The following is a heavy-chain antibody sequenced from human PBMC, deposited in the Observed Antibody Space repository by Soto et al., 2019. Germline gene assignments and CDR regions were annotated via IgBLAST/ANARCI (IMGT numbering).Heavy chain of an antibody. J-gene: IGHJ5*02. D-gene: IGHD5-18*01. CDR3: ASVDTAMVTGGWFDP. CDR1: GGSISSGDYY. CDR2: IYYSGST. Sequence: SETLSLTCTVSGGSISSGDYYWSWIRQPPGKGLEWIGYIYYSGSTYYNPSLKSRVTISVDTSKNQFSLKLSSVTAADTAVYYCASVDTAMVTGGWFDPWGQGTLVTVSS. V-gene: IGHV4-30-4*01.